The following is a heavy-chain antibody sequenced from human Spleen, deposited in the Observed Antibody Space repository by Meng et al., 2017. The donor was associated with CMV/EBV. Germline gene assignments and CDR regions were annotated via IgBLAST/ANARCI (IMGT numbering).Heavy chain of an antibody. D-gene: IGHD1-26*01. CDR1: GGSFSGYS. CDR2: INHSGST. CDR3: ASIVGATDY. J-gene: IGHJ4*02. Sequence: LSLTCAVYGGSFSGYSWSWIRQPPGKGLEWIGEINHSGSTNYNPSLKSRVTISVDTSKNQFSLKLSSVTAADTAVYYCASIVGATDYWGQGTLVTVSS. V-gene: IGHV4-34*01.